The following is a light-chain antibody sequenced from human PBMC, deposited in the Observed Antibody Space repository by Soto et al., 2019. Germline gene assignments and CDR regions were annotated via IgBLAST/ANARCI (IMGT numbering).Light chain of an antibody. CDR1: SSDVGAFDY. J-gene: IGLJ1*01. CDR3: SSYTSSSTYV. V-gene: IGLV2-14*01. CDR2: QVS. Sequence: QSALTQPASVSGSPGQSITISCTGTSSDVGAFDYVSWYQQRPGKAPKLMIYQVSNRPSGVSNRFSGSKSGSTASLSISGLQAEDEADYYCSSYTSSSTYVFGPGTKVTVL.